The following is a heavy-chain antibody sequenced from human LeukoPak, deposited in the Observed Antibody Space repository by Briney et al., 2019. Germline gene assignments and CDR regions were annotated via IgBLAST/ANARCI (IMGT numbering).Heavy chain of an antibody. Sequence: GGSLRLSCAASGFTFSSYGMHWVRQVPGKGLEWVSYISSSSSTIYYADSVKGRFTISRDNAKNSLYLQMNSLRAEDTAVYYCARRYVWEWDYWGQGTLVTVSS. V-gene: IGHV3-48*01. D-gene: IGHD3-10*02. J-gene: IGHJ4*02. CDR2: ISSSSSTI. CDR1: GFTFSSYG. CDR3: ARRYVWEWDY.